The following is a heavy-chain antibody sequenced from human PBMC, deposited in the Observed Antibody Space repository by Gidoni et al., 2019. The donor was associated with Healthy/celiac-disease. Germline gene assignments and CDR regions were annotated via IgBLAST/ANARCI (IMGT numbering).Heavy chain of an antibody. D-gene: IGHD3-9*01. CDR1: TCGYY. J-gene: IGHJ5*02. V-gene: IGHV4-38-2*01. CDR3: ASIGITIRGLNWFDH. CDR2: IYHSGST. Sequence: TCGYYWGWIRQPPGKGLEWIGSIYHSGSTYYNPSLKSRVTITVDTSKNQFSLKLSSVTAADKAVYYCASIGITIRGLNWFDHWGQGTLVTVSS.